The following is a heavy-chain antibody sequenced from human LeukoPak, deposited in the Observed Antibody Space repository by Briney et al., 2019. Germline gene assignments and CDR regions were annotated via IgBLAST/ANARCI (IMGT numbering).Heavy chain of an antibody. V-gene: IGHV4-59*08. Sequence: SETLSLTCTVSGGSISTYYWSWIRQPPGKGLEWIGYIYYSGSTNYNPSLKSRVTISVDTSKNQFCLKLSSVTAADTAVYYCARQWNSYCTTGVCYPFDYWGQGTLVTVSS. J-gene: IGHJ4*02. CDR2: IYYSGST. CDR3: ARQWNSYCTTGVCYPFDY. CDR1: GGSISTYY. D-gene: IGHD2-8*01.